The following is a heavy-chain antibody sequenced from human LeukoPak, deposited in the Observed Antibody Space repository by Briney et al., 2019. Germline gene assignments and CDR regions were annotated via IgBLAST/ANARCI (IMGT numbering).Heavy chain of an antibody. CDR1: GDSISSYY. V-gene: IGHV4-59*01. D-gene: IGHD5-12*01. CDR3: ARVSGYDWESFYDY. Sequence: SETLSLTCTVSGDSISSYYWSWIRKPPGKGLEWIGYIYYSGSTNYNPSLKSRVTISVDTSKNQFSLKLSSVTAADTAMYYCARVSGYDWESFYDYWGQGSLVTVSS. CDR2: IYYSGST. J-gene: IGHJ4*02.